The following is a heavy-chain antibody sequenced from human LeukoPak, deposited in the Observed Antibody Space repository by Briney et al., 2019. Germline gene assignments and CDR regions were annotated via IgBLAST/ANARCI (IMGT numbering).Heavy chain of an antibody. J-gene: IGHJ3*02. CDR3: ARSSRYCSSTSCAFDI. Sequence: GASVKVSCKASGCTFTSYDINWVRQATGQGLEWMGWMNPNSGDTGYAQKFQGRVTITRTTSISTAYMELSSLKSEDTAVYYCARSSRYCSSTSCAFDIWGQGAMVTVSS. CDR2: MNPNSGDT. V-gene: IGHV1-8*03. CDR1: GCTFTSYD. D-gene: IGHD2-2*01.